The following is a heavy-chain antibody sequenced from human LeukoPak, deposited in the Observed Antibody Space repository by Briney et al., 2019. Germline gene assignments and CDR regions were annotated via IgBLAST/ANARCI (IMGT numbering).Heavy chain of an antibody. Sequence: GGSLRPSCAASGFTFSSYGMHWVRQAPGKGLEWVAFIRYDGSNKYYADSVKGRFTISRDNSKNTLYLQMSSLTTEDTAVYYCAKGIAAADYYYMDVWGKGTTVTVSS. J-gene: IGHJ6*03. CDR1: GFTFSSYG. CDR3: AKGIAAADYYYMDV. D-gene: IGHD6-13*01. V-gene: IGHV3-30*02. CDR2: IRYDGSNK.